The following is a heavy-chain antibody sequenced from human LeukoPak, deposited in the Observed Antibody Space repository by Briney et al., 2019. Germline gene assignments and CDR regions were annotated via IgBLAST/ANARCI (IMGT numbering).Heavy chain of an antibody. CDR1: GGTFSSYA. D-gene: IGHD6-19*01. J-gene: IGHJ3*02. CDR2: IIPIFGTA. CDR3: ARDRRSSGWYGAFDI. Sequence: GASVKVSCKASGGTFSSYAISWVRQAPGQGLEWMGGIIPIFGTANYAQKFQGRVTITTDESTSTAYMELSSLRAEDTAVYYCARDRRSSGWYGAFDIWGQGTMVTVSS. V-gene: IGHV1-69*05.